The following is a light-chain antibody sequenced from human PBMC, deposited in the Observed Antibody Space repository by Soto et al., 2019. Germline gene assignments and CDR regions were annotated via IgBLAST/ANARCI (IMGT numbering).Light chain of an antibody. CDR2: DVS. CDR1: SSDIGIYNY. V-gene: IGLV2-14*01. Sequence: QSALTQPASVSGSPGQSITISCTGTSSDIGIYNYVSWYRQHPGKAPKLMIYDVSNRPSGVSNRFSGSKSGDTASLTISGLQAEDEADYYGSSYTSSSTYVFGTGTKLTVL. J-gene: IGLJ1*01. CDR3: SSYTSSSTYV.